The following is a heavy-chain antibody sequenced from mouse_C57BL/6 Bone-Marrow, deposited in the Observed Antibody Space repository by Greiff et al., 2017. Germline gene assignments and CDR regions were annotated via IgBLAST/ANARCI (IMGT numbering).Heavy chain of an antibody. Sequence: LVESGAELVRPGASVKLSCTASGFNIKDDYMHWVKQRPEQGLEWIGWIDPENGDTEYASKFQGKATITADTSSNTAYLQLSSLTSEDTAVYYCTIYYYGSSWGQGTTLTVSS. J-gene: IGHJ2*01. V-gene: IGHV14-4*01. CDR2: IDPENGDT. CDR1: GFNIKDDY. CDR3: TIYYYGSS. D-gene: IGHD1-1*01.